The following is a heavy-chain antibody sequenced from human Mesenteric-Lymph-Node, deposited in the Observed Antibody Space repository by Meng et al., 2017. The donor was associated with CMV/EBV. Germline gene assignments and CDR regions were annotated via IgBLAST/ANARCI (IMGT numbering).Heavy chain of an antibody. D-gene: IGHD6-6*01. CDR1: GGSVSSTTYY. CDR2: IYHSGGT. V-gene: IGHV4-61*01. Sequence: SETLSLTCTVSGGSVSSTTYYWSWIRQPPGKGLEWIGYIYHSGGTKYNPSLKSRVTISIDTSKNQLSLKLSSVTAADTAVYYCARDPARSYNWFDPWGQGTLVTVSS. J-gene: IGHJ5*02. CDR3: ARDPARSYNWFDP.